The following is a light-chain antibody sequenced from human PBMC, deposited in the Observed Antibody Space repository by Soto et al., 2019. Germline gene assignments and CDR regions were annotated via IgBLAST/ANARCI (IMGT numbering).Light chain of an antibody. CDR1: SSDVGSYNL. V-gene: IGLV2-23*02. Sequence: QSALTQPASVSGSPGQSITISCTGTSSDVGSYNLVSWYQQHPGKAPKLMIYEVSKRPSGVSNRFSGSKSGNTASLTISGVRDEDEAADYCCSYSGSSTSVVFGGGTKLTVL. CDR2: EVS. J-gene: IGLJ2*01. CDR3: CSYSGSSTSVV.